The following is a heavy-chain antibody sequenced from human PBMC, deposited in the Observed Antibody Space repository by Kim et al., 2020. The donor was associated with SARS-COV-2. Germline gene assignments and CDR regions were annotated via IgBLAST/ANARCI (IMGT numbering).Heavy chain of an antibody. J-gene: IGHJ4*02. V-gene: IGHV1-46*01. CDR3: ARDLRIAAAATYYFDY. Sequence: KFQGRVTMTRDTSTSTVYMELSSLRSEDTAVYYCARDLRIAAAATYYFDYWGQGTLVTVSS. D-gene: IGHD6-13*01.